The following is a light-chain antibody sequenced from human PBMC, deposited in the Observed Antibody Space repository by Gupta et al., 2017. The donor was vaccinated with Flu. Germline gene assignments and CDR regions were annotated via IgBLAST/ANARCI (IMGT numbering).Light chain of an antibody. V-gene: IGKV1-27*01. J-gene: IGKJ1*01. CDR2: AAS. CDR3: QKYNTAPRT. CDR1: QGISNY. Sequence: DIQMTQSPSSLSASVGDRVTITFRASQGISNYLAWYQQKPGKVPKLLIYAASTLQSGVPSRFSGSGSGTDFTLTISSLQPEDVATYYCQKYNTAPRTFGPGTKVEIK.